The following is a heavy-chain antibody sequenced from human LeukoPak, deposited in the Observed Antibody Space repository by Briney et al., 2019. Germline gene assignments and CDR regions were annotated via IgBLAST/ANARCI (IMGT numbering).Heavy chain of an antibody. CDR1: GFTFSSYA. CDR3: ARVEDGPAAILYGSGSDY. CDR2: ISYDGSNK. D-gene: IGHD3-10*01. V-gene: IGHV3-30-3*01. J-gene: IGHJ4*02. Sequence: GGSLRLSCAASGFTFSSYAMHWVRQAPGKGLEWVAVISYDGSNKYYADSVKGRFTISRDNSKNTLYLLMNSLRAEDTAVYYCARVEDGPAAILYGSGSDYWGQGTLVTVSS.